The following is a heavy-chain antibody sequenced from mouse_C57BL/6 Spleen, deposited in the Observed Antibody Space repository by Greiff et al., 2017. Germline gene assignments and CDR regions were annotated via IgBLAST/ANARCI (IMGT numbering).Heavy chain of an antibody. V-gene: IGHV3-6*01. D-gene: IGHD1-1*01. CDR1: GYSITRGYY. J-gene: IGHJ3*01. CDR3: ARGSSLAWFAY. Sequence: ESGPGLVKPSQSLSLTCSVTGYSITRGYYWNWIRQFPGNKLEWMGYISYDGSNNYNPSLKNRISITRDTSKNQFFLKLNSVTTEDTATYYCARGSSLAWFAYWGQGTLVTVSA. CDR2: ISYDGSN.